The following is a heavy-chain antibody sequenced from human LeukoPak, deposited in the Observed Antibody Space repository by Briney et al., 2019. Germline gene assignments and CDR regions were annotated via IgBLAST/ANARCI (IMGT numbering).Heavy chain of an antibody. D-gene: IGHD1-26*01. CDR3: ARAQYSGSCLDY. CDR1: GGSINNYF. J-gene: IGHJ4*02. Sequence: SETLSLTCTVSGGSINNYFWTRMRQPPGKGLEWIGQIYYSGSTNYNPSLKSRVTISVDTSKNQFSLKVSSVSAADTAVYYCARAQYSGSCLDYWGQGTLVTVSS. CDR2: IYYSGST. V-gene: IGHV4-59*12.